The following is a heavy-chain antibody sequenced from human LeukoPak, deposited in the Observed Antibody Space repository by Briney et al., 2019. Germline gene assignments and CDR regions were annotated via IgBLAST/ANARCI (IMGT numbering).Heavy chain of an antibody. J-gene: IGHJ3*02. CDR2: IYYSGST. Sequence: SETLSLTCTVSGGSISSSSYYWGWIRQPPGKGLEWIGSIYYSGSTYYNPSLKSRVTISVDTSKNQFSLKLSSVTAADTAVYFCARGPYSYDSSGAFDIWGQGTMVTVSS. CDR3: ARGPYSYDSSGAFDI. CDR1: GGSISSSSYY. V-gene: IGHV4-39*07. D-gene: IGHD3-22*01.